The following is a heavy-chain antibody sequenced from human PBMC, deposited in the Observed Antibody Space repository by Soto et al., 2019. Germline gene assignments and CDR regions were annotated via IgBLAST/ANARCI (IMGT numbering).Heavy chain of an antibody. D-gene: IGHD2-2*01. J-gene: IGHJ4*02. CDR2: IDHSGNT. Sequence: PSETLSLTCAVYGGSFSGYYWSWIRQSPGKGLEWIGEIDHSGNTNYNPSLKSRVTISVDTSKNQFSLKLSSVSAADTATYYCARKDLPAARQFDYWGQGTRVTVSS. CDR3: ARKDLPAARQFDY. CDR1: GGSFSGYY. V-gene: IGHV4-34*01.